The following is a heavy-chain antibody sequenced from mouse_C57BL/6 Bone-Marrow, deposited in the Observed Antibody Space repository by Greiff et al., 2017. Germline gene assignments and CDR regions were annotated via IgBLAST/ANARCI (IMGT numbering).Heavy chain of an antibody. CDR1: GYTFTSYW. D-gene: IGHD2-4*01. J-gene: IGHJ4*01. V-gene: IGHV1-50*01. CDR3: ARDSYDYDGDYYAMDY. CDR2: IDPSDSYT. Sequence: VQLQQPGAELVKPGASVKLSCKASGYTFTSYWMQWVKQRPGPGLEWIGEIDPSDSYTNYNQKFKGKATLTVDTSSSTAYMQLSSLTSEDSAVYYCARDSYDYDGDYYAMDYWGQGTSVTVSS.